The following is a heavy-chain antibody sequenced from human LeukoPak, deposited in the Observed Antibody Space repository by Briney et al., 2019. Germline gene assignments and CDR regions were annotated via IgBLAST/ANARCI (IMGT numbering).Heavy chain of an antibody. CDR3: ARADLGYSYGYNY. D-gene: IGHD5-18*01. CDR1: GGTFSSYA. J-gene: IGHJ4*02. Sequence: SVTVSCKASGGTFSSYAISWVRQAPGQGLEWMGGIIPIFGTANYAQKFQGRVTVTADESTSTAYMELSSLRSEDTAVYYCARADLGYSYGYNYWGQGTLVTVSS. CDR2: IIPIFGTA. V-gene: IGHV1-69*01.